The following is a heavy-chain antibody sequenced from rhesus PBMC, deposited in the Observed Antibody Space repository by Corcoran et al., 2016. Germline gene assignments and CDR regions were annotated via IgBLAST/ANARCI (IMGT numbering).Heavy chain of an antibody. V-gene: IGHV4-76*01. J-gene: IGHJ6*01. Sequence: QVQLQESGPGVVKPSETLSLTCAVSGGSISGGYDWSWIRQPPGKGLEWIGYIYGSNGSTNYNPSLKNRVTISKDASKNEFSLKLSSVTAADTAVYYCGSGSWNGVLDSWGQGVVVTVSS. CDR2: IYGSNGST. CDR1: GGSISGGYD. CDR3: GSGSWNGVLDS. D-gene: IGHD6-25*01.